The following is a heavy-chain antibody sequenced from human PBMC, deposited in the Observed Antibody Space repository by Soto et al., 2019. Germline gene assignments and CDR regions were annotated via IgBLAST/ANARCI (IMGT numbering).Heavy chain of an antibody. CDR3: AKDRGDGDYGNAFYI. Sequence: QVQLVESGGGVVQPGRSLRLSCAASGFTFSSYGMHWVRQAPGKGLEWVAVISYDGSNKYYADSVKGRFTISRDNSKNTLYLQMNSLRAEDTAVYYCAKDRGDGDYGNAFYIWGQGTMVTVSS. J-gene: IGHJ3*02. V-gene: IGHV3-30*18. CDR1: GFTFSSYG. D-gene: IGHD4-17*01. CDR2: ISYDGSNK.